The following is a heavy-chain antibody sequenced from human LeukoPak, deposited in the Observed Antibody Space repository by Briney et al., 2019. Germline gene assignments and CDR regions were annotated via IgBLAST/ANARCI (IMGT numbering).Heavy chain of an antibody. CDR2: INAGNGNT. CDR3: AGSSSSGFYYYMDV. J-gene: IGHJ6*03. CDR1: GYTFTSYA. Sequence: ASVKVSCKASGYTFTSYAMHWVRQAPGQRLEWMGWINAGNGNTKYSQEFQGRVTITRDTSASTAYMELSSLRSEDMAVYYCAGSSSSGFYYYMDVWGKGTTVTVSS. V-gene: IGHV1-3*03. D-gene: IGHD6-13*01.